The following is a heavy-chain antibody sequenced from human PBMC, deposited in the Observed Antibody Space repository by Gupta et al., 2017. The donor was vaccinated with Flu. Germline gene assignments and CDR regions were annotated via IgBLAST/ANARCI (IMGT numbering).Heavy chain of an antibody. V-gene: IGHV1-8*01. CDR3: ARGLRELEQYYYYYYGMDV. Sequence: QVQLVQSGAEVKKPGASVKVSCKASGYTFTSYDINWVRQATGQGLEWMGWMNPNSGNTGYAQKFQGRVTMTRNTSISTAYMELSSLRSEDTAVYYCARGLRELEQYYYYYYGMDVWGQGTTVTVSS. J-gene: IGHJ6*02. CDR1: GYTFTSYD. CDR2: MNPNSGNT. D-gene: IGHD1/OR15-1a*01.